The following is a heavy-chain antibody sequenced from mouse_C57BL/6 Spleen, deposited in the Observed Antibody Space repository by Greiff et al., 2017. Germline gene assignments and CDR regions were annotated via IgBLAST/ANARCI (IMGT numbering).Heavy chain of an antibody. V-gene: IGHV7-3*01. J-gene: IGHJ2*01. Sequence: EVKLVESGGGLVQPGGSLSLSCAASGFTFTDYYMSWVRQPPGKALEWLGFIRNKANGYTTEYSASVKGRFTISRDNSQSILYLQMNALRAEDSATYYCARYIPITRIYYGSSSYYFDYWGQGTTLTVSS. CDR1: GFTFTDYY. CDR2: IRNKANGYTT. CDR3: ARYIPITRIYYGSSSYYFDY. D-gene: IGHD1-1*01.